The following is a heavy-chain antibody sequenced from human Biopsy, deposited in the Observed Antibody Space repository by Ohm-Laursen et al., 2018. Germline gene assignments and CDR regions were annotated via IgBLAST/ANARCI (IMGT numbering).Heavy chain of an antibody. CDR1: GFTFSYYA. V-gene: IGHV3-23*01. J-gene: IGHJ6*02. Sequence: SLRLSCAASGFTFSYYAMSWVRQAPGKGLEWVSAITDSGGSTFYADSVKGRFTISRDNSKNTLYLQMNSVRAEDTAVYYCARDYDFWSGYYDYQQSGMDVWGQGTTVTVSS. D-gene: IGHD3/OR15-3a*01. CDR2: ITDSGGST. CDR3: ARDYDFWSGYYDYQQSGMDV.